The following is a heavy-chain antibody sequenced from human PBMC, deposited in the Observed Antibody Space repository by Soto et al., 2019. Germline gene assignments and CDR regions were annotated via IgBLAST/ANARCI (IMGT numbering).Heavy chain of an antibody. J-gene: IGHJ4*02. V-gene: IGHV3-30-3*01. CDR2: ISYDGTNK. CDR3: ARAPLGDFHYFDY. D-gene: IGHD4-17*01. CDR1: GFMFSSYA. Sequence: QVQLVESGGGVVQPGRSLRLSCAASGFMFSSYAMHWVRQAPGKGLEWVAFISYDGTNKYFADSVKGRFTISRDNSKNTLYLQMNGLRAEDTAVHYCARAPLGDFHYFDYWGQGTLVTVSS.